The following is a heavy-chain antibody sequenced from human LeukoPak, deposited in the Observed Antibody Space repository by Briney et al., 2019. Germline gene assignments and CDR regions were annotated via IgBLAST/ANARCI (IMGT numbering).Heavy chain of an antibody. CDR3: ARTIFGVVISLCYYYYYMDV. J-gene: IGHJ6*03. CDR2: INHSGGT. V-gene: IGHV4-34*01. Sequence: SETLSLTCAVYGGSFSGYYWSWIRQPPGKGLEWIGEINHSGGTNYNPSLKSRVTISVDTSKNQFSLKLSSVTAADTAVYYCARTIFGVVISLCYYYYYMDVWGKGTTVTVSS. CDR1: GGSFSGYY. D-gene: IGHD3-3*01.